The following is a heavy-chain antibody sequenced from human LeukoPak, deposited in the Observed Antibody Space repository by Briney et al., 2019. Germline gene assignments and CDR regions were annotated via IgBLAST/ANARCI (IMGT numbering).Heavy chain of an antibody. V-gene: IGHV3-74*01. CDR2: INSDGSST. CDR3: AREYYYDSSGYSGGFDY. J-gene: IGHJ4*02. Sequence: PGGSLRLSCAASGFTFSSYWMHWVRQAPGKGLVWVSRINSDGSSTSYADSVKGRFTISRDNAKNTLYLQMNSLRAEDTAVYYCAREYYYDSSGYSGGFDYWGQGTLVTVSS. CDR1: GFTFSSYW. D-gene: IGHD3-22*01.